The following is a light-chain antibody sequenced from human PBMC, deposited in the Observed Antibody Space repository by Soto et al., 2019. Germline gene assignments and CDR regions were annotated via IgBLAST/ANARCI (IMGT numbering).Light chain of an antibody. V-gene: IGLV2-14*01. CDR3: SSETSSSAYVG. J-gene: IGLJ2*01. Sequence: QSALTQPASVSGSPGQSITISCTGTTSDVCVSNSVSWYQHHPGKAPKLLIYDVSNRPSGVSDRVSGSKSGNTASLTISGLQAEDEADYYCSSETSSSAYVGLGGGPKVTGL. CDR1: TSDVCVSNS. CDR2: DVS.